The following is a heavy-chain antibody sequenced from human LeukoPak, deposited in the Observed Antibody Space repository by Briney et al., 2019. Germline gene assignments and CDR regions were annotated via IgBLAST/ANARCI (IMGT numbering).Heavy chain of an antibody. J-gene: IGHJ4*02. CDR2: IIPIFGTA. Sequence: ASVKVSCKASGGTFSNYAISWVRQAPGQGLEWMGGIIPIFGTANYAQKFRGRVTITADKSTRTAYMELSSLRSEDTAVYYCAKAGSYYDSRFDYWGQGTLVTVSS. CDR1: GGTFSNYA. CDR3: AKAGSYYDSRFDY. V-gene: IGHV1-69*06. D-gene: IGHD3-22*01.